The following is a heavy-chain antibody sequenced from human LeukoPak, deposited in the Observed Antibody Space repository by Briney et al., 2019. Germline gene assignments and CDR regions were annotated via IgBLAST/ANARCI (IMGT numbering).Heavy chain of an antibody. D-gene: IGHD3-22*01. V-gene: IGHV1-18*01. J-gene: IGHJ4*02. CDR1: GYTFTSYG. Sequence: ASVKVSCKASGYTFTSYGISWARHAPGQGLEWMGCISAYNGNTNYAQKLRGRVTMTTDTSTSTAYMELRSLRSDDTAVYYCARVAGRSYYDSSGYYDYWGQGTLVTVSS. CDR3: ARVAGRSYYDSSGYYDY. CDR2: ISAYNGNT.